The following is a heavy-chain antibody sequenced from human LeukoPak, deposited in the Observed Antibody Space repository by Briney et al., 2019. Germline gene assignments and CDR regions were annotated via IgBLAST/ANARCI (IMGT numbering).Heavy chain of an antibody. J-gene: IGHJ4*02. V-gene: IGHV4-4*02. CDR2: VHLDGRT. CDR3: AREGGFYRPLDY. D-gene: IGHD1-26*01. CDR1: GGSVINTNW. Sequence: PSGTLSLTCGVSGGSVINTNWWTLVRQPPEKDLEWIGEVHLDGRTNYNPSLHSRLPMSVDVSENPVSLKLTSVTAADTAVYYCAREGGFYRPLDYSGQGTLVTVYS.